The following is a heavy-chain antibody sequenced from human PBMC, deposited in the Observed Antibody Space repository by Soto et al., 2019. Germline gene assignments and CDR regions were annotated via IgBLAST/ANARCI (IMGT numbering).Heavy chain of an antibody. CDR3: AKDGSHNFDY. D-gene: IGHD1-26*01. CDR2: ISNDGGNT. Sequence: VGSLRLSCAASEFTFSSYTMYWVRQAPGKGLEWVAGISNDGGNTYYLDSVKGRFTISRDNSKNTLYLQMNSLRAEDTAVYYCAKDGSHNFDYWGQGTLVTVSS. J-gene: IGHJ4*02. CDR1: EFTFSSYT. V-gene: IGHV3-30-3*01.